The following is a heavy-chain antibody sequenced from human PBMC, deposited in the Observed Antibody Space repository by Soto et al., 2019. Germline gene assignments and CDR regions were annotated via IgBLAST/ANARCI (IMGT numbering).Heavy chain of an antibody. Sequence: QVQLVQSGAEVKEPGASVKVYCKASGYTFTDYPIHWVRQAPGQRLEWMGWISGGNGNTNYSPNPPARVAFDRDRSARTAAMELRTLRSEDTAVYYCAKARNCVVVVPAAGTFESWGQGTLVTVS. CDR2: ISGGNGNT. D-gene: IGHD2-2*01. J-gene: IGHJ4*02. CDR3: AKARNCVVVVPAAGTFES. CDR1: GYTFTDYP. V-gene: IGHV1-3*01.